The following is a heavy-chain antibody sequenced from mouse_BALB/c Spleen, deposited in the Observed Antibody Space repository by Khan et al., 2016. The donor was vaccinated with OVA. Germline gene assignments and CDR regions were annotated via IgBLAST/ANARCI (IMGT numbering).Heavy chain of an antibody. D-gene: IGHD1-1*02. CDR1: GYTFTDFT. J-gene: IGHJ3*01. CDR3: ARGGGGDRFLY. CDR2: ISTYYGDA. V-gene: IGHV1S137*01. Sequence: VQLVESGAELVRPGVSVKISCKGSGYTFTDFTMHWVKQSHAVSLEWIGVISTYYGDADYNQKFKGKATMTVDKSSNTAYLDLARLTSEDSAIYYCARGGGGDRFLYWGQGTLVTVSA.